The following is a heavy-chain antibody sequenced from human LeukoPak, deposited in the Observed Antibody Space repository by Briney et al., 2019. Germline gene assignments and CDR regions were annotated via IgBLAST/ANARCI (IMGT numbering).Heavy chain of an antibody. V-gene: IGHV4-34*01. J-gene: IGHJ6*03. CDR1: GGSFSGYY. D-gene: IGHD4-11*01. CDR2: INHSGST. Sequence: SETLSLTCAVYGGSFSGYYWSWIRQPPGEGLEWIGEINHSGSTNYNPSLKSRVTISVDTSKNQFSLKLSSVTAADTAAYYCARGNSNYYYMDVWGKGTTVTVSS. CDR3: ARGNSNYYYMDV.